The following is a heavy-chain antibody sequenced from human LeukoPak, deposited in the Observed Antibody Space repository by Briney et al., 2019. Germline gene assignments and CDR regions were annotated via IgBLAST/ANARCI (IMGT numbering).Heavy chain of an antibody. CDR1: GFTFSSYG. Sequence: GRSLRLSCAASGFTFSSYGMHWVRQAPGKGLEWVAVISYDGSNKYYADSVKGRSTISRDNSKNTLYLQMNSLRAEDTAVYYCAKKRGIAVAGTLLFPFDYWGQGTLVTVSS. V-gene: IGHV3-30*18. CDR2: ISYDGSNK. D-gene: IGHD6-19*01. J-gene: IGHJ4*02. CDR3: AKKRGIAVAGTLLFPFDY.